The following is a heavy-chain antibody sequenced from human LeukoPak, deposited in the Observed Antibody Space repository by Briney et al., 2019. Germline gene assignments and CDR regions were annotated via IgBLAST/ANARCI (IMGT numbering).Heavy chain of an antibody. V-gene: IGHV1-18*01. CDR2: ISAYNGNT. D-gene: IGHD3-10*01. J-gene: IGHJ5*02. CDR1: GYTFTSYG. Sequence: ASVKVSCKASGYTFTSYGISWVRQAPGQRLEWMGWISAYNGNTNYAQKLQGRVTMTTDTSKSTAYLKLRSLRSDDTAVYYCARGVGGGFRELLGWFDPWGQGNLVTVSS. CDR3: ARGVGGGFRELLGWFDP.